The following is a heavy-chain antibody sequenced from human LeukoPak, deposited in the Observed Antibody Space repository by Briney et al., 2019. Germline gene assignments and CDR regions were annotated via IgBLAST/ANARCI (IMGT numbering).Heavy chain of an antibody. CDR1: GFTFSSYA. V-gene: IGHV3-30-3*01. CDR3: ASAQWLSEYYFDY. CDR2: MSYDGSNK. D-gene: IGHD3-22*01. J-gene: IGHJ4*02. Sequence: PGGSLRLSCAASGFTFSSYAMHWVRQAPGKGLEWVAVMSYDGSNKYYADSVKGRFTISRDNSKNTLYLQMNSLRAEDTAVYYCASAQWLSEYYFDYWGQGTLVTVSS.